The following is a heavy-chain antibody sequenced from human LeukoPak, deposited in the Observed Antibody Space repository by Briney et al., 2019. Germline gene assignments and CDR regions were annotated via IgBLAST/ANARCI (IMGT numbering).Heavy chain of an antibody. D-gene: IGHD6-19*01. Sequence: GSLRPSCAASGFTFSRYAMRWVRQAPGEGLGGGSAISGSGGSTYYADSVKGRFTISRDNSKNTLYLQMNSLRAEDTAVYYCAKWCFAVAGFFDYWGQGTLVTVSS. V-gene: IGHV3-23*01. CDR2: ISGSGGST. CDR1: GFTFSRYA. CDR3: AKWCFAVAGFFDY. J-gene: IGHJ4*02.